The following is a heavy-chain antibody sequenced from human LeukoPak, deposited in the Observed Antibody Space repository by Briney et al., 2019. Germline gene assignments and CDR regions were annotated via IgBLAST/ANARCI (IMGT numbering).Heavy chain of an antibody. V-gene: IGHV1-3*01. D-gene: IGHD6-19*01. J-gene: IGHJ6*02. Sequence: ASVKVSCKASGYTFTSYAMHWVRQAPGQRLEWMGWINAGNGNTKYSQKFQGRVTITRDTSTSTAYMELRSLRSDDTAVYYCARDPGYSSGWYSNRYGMDVWGQGTTVTVSS. CDR3: ARDPGYSSGWYSNRYGMDV. CDR2: INAGNGNT. CDR1: GYTFTSYA.